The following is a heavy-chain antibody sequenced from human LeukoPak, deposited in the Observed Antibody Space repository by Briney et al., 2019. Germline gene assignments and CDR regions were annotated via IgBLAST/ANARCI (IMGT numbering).Heavy chain of an antibody. J-gene: IGHJ4*02. D-gene: IGHD2-21*01. CDR2: IYYSGST. V-gene: IGHV4-39*01. Sequence: SETLSLTCTVSGGSISSSSYYWGWIRQPPGKGLEWIGSIYYSGSTYYNPSLKSRVTISVDTSKNQFSLKLSSVTAADPAVYYCARHRIASNRRYFDYWGQGTLVTVSS. CDR3: ARHRIASNRRYFDY. CDR1: GGSISSSSYY.